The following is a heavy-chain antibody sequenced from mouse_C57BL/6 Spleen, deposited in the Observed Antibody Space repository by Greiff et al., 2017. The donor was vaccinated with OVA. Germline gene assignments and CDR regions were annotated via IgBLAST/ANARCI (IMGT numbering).Heavy chain of an antibody. J-gene: IGHJ2*01. D-gene: IGHD4-1*01. Sequence: VMLVESGPGLVAPSQSLSITCTVSGFSLTSYAISWVRQPPGKGLEWLGVIWTGGGTNYNSALKSRLSISKDNSKSQVFLKMNSLQTEDTARYYCARKNCDEGYYFDYWGQGTTRTVSS. CDR1: GFSLTSYA. CDR3: ARKNCDEGYYFDY. CDR2: IWTGGGT. V-gene: IGHV2-9-1*01.